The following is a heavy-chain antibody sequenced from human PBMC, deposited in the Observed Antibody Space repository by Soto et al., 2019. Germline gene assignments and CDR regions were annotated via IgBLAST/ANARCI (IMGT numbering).Heavy chain of an antibody. J-gene: IGHJ1*01. D-gene: IGHD3-22*01. CDR1: GFTFTSFA. CDR3: AKKSYYYDTSGYSEYFQH. CDR2: VSGNGATT. V-gene: IGHV3-23*01. Sequence: GGSLRLSCAASGFTFTSFAMSWVRQAPGKGLEWVAAVSGNGATTHYADSVKGRFTVSRDNSRNTVYLQLNSLRAEDTAVFYCAKKSYYYDTSGYSEYFQHWGQGTLVTVPS.